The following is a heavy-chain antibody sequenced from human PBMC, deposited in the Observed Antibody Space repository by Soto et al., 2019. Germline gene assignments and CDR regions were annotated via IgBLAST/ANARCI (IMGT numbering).Heavy chain of an antibody. Sequence: QVQLQESGPGLVKPSQTLSLTCTVSGGSISSGGYYWSWIRQHPGKGLEWIGYIYYSGSTYYNPSLQGRVTISVDTSKNQFSLKLSSVTAADTAVYYCARQSAVAGTGNDYWGQGTLVTVSS. V-gene: IGHV4-31*03. CDR2: IYYSGST. J-gene: IGHJ4*02. CDR3: ARQSAVAGTGNDY. CDR1: GGSISSGGYY. D-gene: IGHD6-19*01.